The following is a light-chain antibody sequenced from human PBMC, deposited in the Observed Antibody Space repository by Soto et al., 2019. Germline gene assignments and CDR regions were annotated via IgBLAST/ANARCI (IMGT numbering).Light chain of an antibody. CDR2: DDS. J-gene: IGLJ1*01. CDR1: SSNVGNNF. CDR3: ETWDSRLSAGV. V-gene: IGLV1-51*01. Sequence: QSVLTQPPSVSGAPGQTVTISCTGSSSNVGNNFVSWYQQLPGAAPKFLIYDDSKRASGIPDRFSGSKTGSSATLAITGLQPGDEADYYCETWDSRLSAGVFGTGTKVTVL.